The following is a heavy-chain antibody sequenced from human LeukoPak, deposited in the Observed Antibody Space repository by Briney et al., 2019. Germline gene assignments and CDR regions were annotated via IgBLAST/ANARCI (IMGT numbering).Heavy chain of an antibody. CDR1: GGSISSSRYY. CDR2: IYYSGST. V-gene: IGHV4-39*01. Sequence: SETLSLTCTVSGGSISSSRYYWGWIRQPPGKGLEWIGSIYYSGSTYYNPSLKSRVTISVDTSKNQFSLKLSSVTAADTAVYYCASRSYYYDSSGLFDYWGQGTLVTVSS. D-gene: IGHD3-22*01. CDR3: ASRSYYYDSSGLFDY. J-gene: IGHJ4*02.